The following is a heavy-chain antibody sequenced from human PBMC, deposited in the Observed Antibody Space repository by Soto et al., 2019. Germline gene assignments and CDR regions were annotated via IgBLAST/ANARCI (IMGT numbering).Heavy chain of an antibody. CDR2: IYHSGTT. Sequence: PSETLSLTCAVSGGSISSGYYWAWIRQPPGKGLEWIGSIYHSGTTYYNPSLKSRVTISVDTSKNQFSLKLSSVTAADTAVYYCARGLYSNYVFLSNGGNWFDPWGQGTLVTVSS. D-gene: IGHD4-4*01. V-gene: IGHV4-38-2*01. CDR3: ARGLYSNYVFLSNGGNWFDP. CDR1: GGSISSGYY. J-gene: IGHJ5*02.